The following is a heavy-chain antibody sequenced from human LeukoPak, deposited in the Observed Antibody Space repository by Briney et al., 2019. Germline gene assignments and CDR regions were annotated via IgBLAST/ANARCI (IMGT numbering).Heavy chain of an antibody. D-gene: IGHD5-18*01. Sequence: GGSLRLSCAASGFTFSDYYMSWIRQAPGKGLEWVSYISSSGSTIYYADSVKGRFTISRDNAKNSLYLQMNSLRAEDTAVYYCARVTSGYSYGAYYYYMDVWGKGTTVTASS. J-gene: IGHJ6*03. CDR3: ARVTSGYSYGAYYYYMDV. V-gene: IGHV3-11*04. CDR2: ISSSGSTI. CDR1: GFTFSDYY.